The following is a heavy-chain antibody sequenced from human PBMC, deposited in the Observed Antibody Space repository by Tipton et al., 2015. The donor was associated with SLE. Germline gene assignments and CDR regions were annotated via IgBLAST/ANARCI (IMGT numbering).Heavy chain of an antibody. CDR1: GGSFSGYY. V-gene: IGHV4-34*01. J-gene: IGHJ6*03. CDR3: ARVTIVGGSYYMDV. CDR2: FSQSGRT. D-gene: IGHD3-3*01. Sequence: GLVKPSETLSLTWGVYGGSFSGYYWNWIRQPPGKGPEWIGEFSQSGRTSYNPSLKSRVTISVDTSKNQFSLKLSSVTAVDTAVYFCARVTIVGGSYYMDVWGKGTTVTVSS.